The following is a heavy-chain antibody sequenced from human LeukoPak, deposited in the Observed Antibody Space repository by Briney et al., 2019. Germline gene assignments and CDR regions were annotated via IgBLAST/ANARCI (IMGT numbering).Heavy chain of an antibody. CDR3: ASNPPNTGDFYY. D-gene: IGHD1-1*01. V-gene: IGHV1-18*01. Sequence: ASVKVSCKASGYAFRTYGISWVRQAVGQGLEWMGWISVYNDDTHYAQKFQGRLSMTTDTSRSTVYMELSSLRSEDTAVYYCASNPPNTGDFYYWGLGSLVTVSS. CDR1: GYAFRTYG. J-gene: IGHJ4*02. CDR2: ISVYNDDT.